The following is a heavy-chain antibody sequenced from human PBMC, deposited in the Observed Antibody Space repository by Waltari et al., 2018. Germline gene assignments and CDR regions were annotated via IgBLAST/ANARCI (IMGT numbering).Heavy chain of an antibody. V-gene: IGHV1-2*06. CDR2: INPTGGGT. Sequence: QVQLVQSGAEVKKPGASVKVSCKASGYTFTGYYMHWVRQAPGQGLEWMGRINPTGGGTNYAQKFQGRVTMTRDTSISTAYMELSRLRSDDTAVYYCASSTQPLNWFDPWGQGTLVTVSS. D-gene: IGHD2-2*01. CDR1: GYTFTGYY. J-gene: IGHJ5*02. CDR3: ASSTQPLNWFDP.